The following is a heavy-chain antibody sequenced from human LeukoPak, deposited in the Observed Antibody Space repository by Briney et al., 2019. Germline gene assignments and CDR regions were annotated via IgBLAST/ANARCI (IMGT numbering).Heavy chain of an antibody. V-gene: IGHV4-59*01. CDR3: ARETHHITYGDYYYYYMDV. CDR1: GGSIRCYF. D-gene: IGHD4-17*01. J-gene: IGHJ6*03. CDR2: IYYSGRT. Sequence: SETLSLTCSVCGGSIRCYFWSWIRQPPGKGLEGIGYIYYSGRTNYNPSLKSRVTISVDTSKNQFSLKLSSVTAADTAVYYCARETHHITYGDYYYYYMDVWGKGTTVTVSS.